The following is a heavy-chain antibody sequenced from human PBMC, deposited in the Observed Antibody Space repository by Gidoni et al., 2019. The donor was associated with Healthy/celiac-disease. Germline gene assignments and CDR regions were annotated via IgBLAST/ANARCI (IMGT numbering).Heavy chain of an antibody. Sequence: QVQLQQWGAGLLKHSETLSPTCAVYGGSFSGYYWSWIRQTPGKGLDWIGEINHSGSTNYNPSLKSRVTISVDTSKSQFSLKLSSVTAADTAVYYCARRPRVSPFDPWGQGTLVTVSS. CDR3: ARRPRVSPFDP. D-gene: IGHD6-6*01. CDR2: INHSGST. CDR1: GGSFSGYY. J-gene: IGHJ5*02. V-gene: IGHV4-34*01.